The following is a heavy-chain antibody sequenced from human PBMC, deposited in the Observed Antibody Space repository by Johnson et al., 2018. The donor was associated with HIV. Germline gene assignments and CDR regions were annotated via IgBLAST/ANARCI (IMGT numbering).Heavy chain of an antibody. Sequence: VQLVESGGGLVQPGGSLRLSCTASGFRFSSSWMHWVRQAPGKGLVWVSRINSDGGSTAYADSVKGRFTISRENTKDTLSLQMNSLRAEDTGVYYCAKPQLLADDIWGQGTMVTVSS. CDR2: INSDGGST. J-gene: IGHJ3*02. D-gene: IGHD6-19*01. CDR1: GFRFSSSW. V-gene: IGHV3-74*03. CDR3: AKPQLLADDI.